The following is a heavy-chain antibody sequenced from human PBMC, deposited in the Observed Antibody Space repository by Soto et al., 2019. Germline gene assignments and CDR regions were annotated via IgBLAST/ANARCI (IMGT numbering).Heavy chain of an antibody. D-gene: IGHD2-15*01. V-gene: IGHV5-10-1*01. Sequence: GESLKISCKGSGYSFTGYWISWVRQMPGKGLEWMGRIDPSDSYTNYSPSFQGHVTISADKSISTAYLQWSSLKASDTAMYYCALGNGGISLDYWGQGALVTVSS. CDR2: IDPSDSYT. CDR1: GYSFTGYW. J-gene: IGHJ4*02. CDR3: ALGNGGISLDY.